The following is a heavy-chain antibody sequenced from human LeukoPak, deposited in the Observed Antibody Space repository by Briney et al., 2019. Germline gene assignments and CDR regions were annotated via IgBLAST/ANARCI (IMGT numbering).Heavy chain of an antibody. CDR2: ISWNSGSI. CDR3: AKDMAAAVNYYFDY. CDR1: GFTFDDYA. D-gene: IGHD6-13*01. J-gene: IGHJ4*02. V-gene: IGHV3-9*03. Sequence: GGSLRLSCAASGFTFDDYAMHWVRQAPGKGLEWVSGISWNSGSIGYADSVKGRFTISRDNAKNSLYLQMNSLIAEDMALYYCAKDMAAAVNYYFDYWGQGTLVTVFS.